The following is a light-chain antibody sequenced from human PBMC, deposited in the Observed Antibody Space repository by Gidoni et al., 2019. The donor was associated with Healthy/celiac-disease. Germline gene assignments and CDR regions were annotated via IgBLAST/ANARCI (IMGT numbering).Light chain of an antibody. Sequence: QSALTHPASVSGSPGQSITSSCTGTSSDVGGYNYVSWYQQPPGKAPKLMIYEVSNRPSGVSNRFSGSKSGNTASLTISGLQAEDEADYYCSSYTSSSTYVVFGGGTKLTVL. CDR2: EVS. V-gene: IGLV2-14*01. CDR3: SSYTSSSTYVV. CDR1: SSDVGGYNY. J-gene: IGLJ2*01.